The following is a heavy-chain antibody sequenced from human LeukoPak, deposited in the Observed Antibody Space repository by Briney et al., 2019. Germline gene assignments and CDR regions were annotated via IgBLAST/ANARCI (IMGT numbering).Heavy chain of an antibody. CDR1: GGSISNNDSY. V-gene: IGHV4-39*07. Sequence: SETLSLTCTVSGGSISNNDSYWDWIRQPPGKGLEWIGSIFYTGSTFYNPSLNSRLSISVDTSKNQFSLKLSSVTAADTAVYYCASLIYADYYYMDVWGKGTTVTVSS. CDR2: IFYTGST. J-gene: IGHJ6*03. D-gene: IGHD2/OR15-2a*01. CDR3: ASLIYADYYYMDV.